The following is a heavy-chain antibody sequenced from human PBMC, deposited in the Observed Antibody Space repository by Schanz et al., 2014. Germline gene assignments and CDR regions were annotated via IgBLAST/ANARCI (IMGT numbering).Heavy chain of an antibody. Sequence: EVQLVESGGGLVQPGGSLRLSCAASGFTFSIYGMSWVRQAPGKGLEWVSRMIGSGSSVFYADSVKGRFTISRDNLKNTVYLQMNSLRAGDTAVYYCARDLNRCGGDCYSGWGQGALVTVSS. D-gene: IGHD2-21*02. CDR2: MIGSGSSV. CDR1: GFTFSIYG. CDR3: ARDLNRCGGDCYSG. V-gene: IGHV3-23*04. J-gene: IGHJ4*02.